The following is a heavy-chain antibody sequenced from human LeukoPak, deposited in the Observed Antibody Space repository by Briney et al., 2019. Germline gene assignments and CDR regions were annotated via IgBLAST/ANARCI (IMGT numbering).Heavy chain of an antibody. V-gene: IGHV3-30*18. CDR1: GFTFSSYG. D-gene: IGHD3-10*01. CDR2: ISYDGSNK. CDR3: AKDRHPWFGELPGDY. J-gene: IGHJ4*02. Sequence: GGSLRLSCAASGFTFSSYGMHWVRRAPGKGLEWVAVISYDGSNKYYADSVKGRFTISRDNSKNTLYLQMNSLRAEDTAVYYCAKDRHPWFGELPGDYWGQGTLVTVSS.